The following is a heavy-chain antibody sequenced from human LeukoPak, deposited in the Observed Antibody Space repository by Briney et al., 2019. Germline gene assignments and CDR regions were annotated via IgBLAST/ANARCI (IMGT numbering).Heavy chain of an antibody. CDR3: AGRGCTNGLCHFDY. Sequence: PGGCLRLSRAPSGFTPSIYSMNWVPQAPGKGLEWGSYISSGSSSTYYADSVKGRFTLSRDNAKNSLYLQMNSLRADDTAVYYCAGRGCTNGLCHFDYWGQRTLGTVSS. J-gene: IGHJ4*02. CDR2: ISSGSSST. V-gene: IGHV3-21*01. CDR1: GFTPSIYS. D-gene: IGHD2-8*01.